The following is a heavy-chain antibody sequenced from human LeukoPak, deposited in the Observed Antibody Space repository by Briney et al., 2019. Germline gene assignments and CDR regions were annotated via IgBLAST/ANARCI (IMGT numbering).Heavy chain of an antibody. V-gene: IGHV4-34*01. D-gene: IGHD4-23*01. CDR1: GGSFSGYY. J-gene: IGHJ4*02. Sequence: PETLSLTCAVYGGSFSGYYWSWIRQPPGKGLEWIGEINHSGTTNYNPSLKSRVTISVDTSKNQFSLTLSSVNAADTAIYYCARARWSLEYYFAFWGQGTVVTVSS. CDR3: ARARWSLEYYFAF. CDR2: INHSGTT.